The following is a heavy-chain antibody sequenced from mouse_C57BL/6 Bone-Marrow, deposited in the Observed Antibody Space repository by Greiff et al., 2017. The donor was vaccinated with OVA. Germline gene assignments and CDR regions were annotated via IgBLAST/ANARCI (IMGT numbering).Heavy chain of an antibody. CDR1: GFTFSSYA. Sequence: EVHLVESGGGLVKPGGSLKLSCAASGFTFSSYAMSWVRQTPEKRLEWVATISDGGSYTYYPDNVKGRFTISRDNAKNNLYLQMSHLKSEDTAMYYCARDWGFWGQGTTLTVSS. CDR3: ARDWGF. J-gene: IGHJ2*01. V-gene: IGHV5-4*01. CDR2: ISDGGSYT.